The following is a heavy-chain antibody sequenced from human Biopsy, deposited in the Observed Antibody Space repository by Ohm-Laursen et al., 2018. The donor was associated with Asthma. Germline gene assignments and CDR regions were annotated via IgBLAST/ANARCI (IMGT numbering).Heavy chain of an antibody. D-gene: IGHD2-2*01. J-gene: IGHJ4*02. CDR3: ARKAGSCISRTCYSLDF. Sequence: SVKVPCKSLGGTFNTYVIGWVRQAPGQGLEWMGGINSVFGTTTYPQKFQDRVTITADDSTSTVYMELSSLRSEDTAVYYCARKAGSCISRTCYSLDFWDQGTLVTVSS. V-gene: IGHV1-69*13. CDR2: INSVFGTT. CDR1: GGTFNTYV.